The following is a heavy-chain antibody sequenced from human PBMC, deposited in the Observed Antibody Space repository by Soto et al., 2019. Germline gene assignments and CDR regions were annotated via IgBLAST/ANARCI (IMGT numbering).Heavy chain of an antibody. CDR3: ARKQRVFQYYYGMDV. Sequence: SETLSLTCTVSGGSISSSSYYWGWIRQPPGKGLEWIGSIYYSGSTYYNPSLKSRVTISVDTSKNQFSLKLSSVTAADTAVYYCARKQRVFQYYYGMDVWGQGTTVTVYS. V-gene: IGHV4-39*01. CDR2: IYYSGST. D-gene: IGHD2-8*01. J-gene: IGHJ6*02. CDR1: GGSISSSSYY.